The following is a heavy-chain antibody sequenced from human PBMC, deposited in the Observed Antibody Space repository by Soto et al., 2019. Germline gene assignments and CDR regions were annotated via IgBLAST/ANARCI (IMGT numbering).Heavy chain of an antibody. CDR2: INPNSGGT. J-gene: IGHJ6*04. Sequence: ASVKVSCKASGYTFTGYYMHWVRQAPGQGLEWMGWINPNSGGTNYAQKFQGRVTMTRDTSISTAYMELSRLRSDDTAVYYCARVRPHIVVVPAAMDYGMDVWGKGTTVTVSS. D-gene: IGHD2-2*01. CDR3: ARVRPHIVVVPAAMDYGMDV. CDR1: GYTFTGYY. V-gene: IGHV1-2*02.